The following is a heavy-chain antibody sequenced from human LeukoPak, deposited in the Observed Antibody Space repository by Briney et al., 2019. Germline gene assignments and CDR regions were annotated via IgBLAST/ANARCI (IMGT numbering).Heavy chain of an antibody. CDR1: GFTFSDYY. D-gene: IGHD3-10*01. Sequence: GGSLRLSCAASGFTFSDYYMSWIRQAPGKGLEWVAYVSSSGSTIYYADSVKGRFTISRDHDKKSLYLQMNSLRAEDTAVYYCARGTMVRGVIFGGFDYWGQGTLVTVSS. CDR3: ARGTMVRGVIFGGFDY. J-gene: IGHJ4*02. CDR2: VSSSGSTI. V-gene: IGHV3-11*01.